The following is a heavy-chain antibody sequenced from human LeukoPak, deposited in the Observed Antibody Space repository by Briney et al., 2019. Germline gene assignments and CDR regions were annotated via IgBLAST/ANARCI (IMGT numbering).Heavy chain of an antibody. CDR1: GFTFSSYS. Sequence: PGGSLRLSCAASGFTFSSYSMNWVRQAPGKGLEWVSYISSSSSTIYYADSVKGRFTISRDNAKNTLYLQMNSLRAEDTAVYYCARDPYSSSWYNWFDPWGQGTLVTVSS. CDR2: ISSSSSTI. J-gene: IGHJ5*02. D-gene: IGHD6-13*01. V-gene: IGHV3-48*04. CDR3: ARDPYSSSWYNWFDP.